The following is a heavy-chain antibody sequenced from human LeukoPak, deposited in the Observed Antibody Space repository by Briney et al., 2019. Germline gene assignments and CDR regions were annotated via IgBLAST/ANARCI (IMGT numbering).Heavy chain of an antibody. D-gene: IGHD2-15*01. CDR1: GYTFTSYG. Sequence: ASVKVSCKASGYTFTSYGISWVRQAPGQGLEWMGWISAYNGNTNYAQKLQGRVTMTTDTSTSTAYMELRSLRSDDTAVYYCARDRTPYCSGGSCYSNWFDPWGQGTLVTVSS. CDR2: ISAYNGNT. CDR3: ARDRTPYCSGGSCYSNWFDP. V-gene: IGHV1-18*01. J-gene: IGHJ5*02.